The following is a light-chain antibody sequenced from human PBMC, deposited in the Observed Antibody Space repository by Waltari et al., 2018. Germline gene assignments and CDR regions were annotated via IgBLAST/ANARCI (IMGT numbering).Light chain of an antibody. CDR1: RSDVGSYNF. J-gene: IGLJ2*01. Sequence: QSALTQPASVSGSPGQSITISCTGTRSDVGSYNFVSWYQQHPGKAPKLRIYDVSNRPSGGSNRFSGSKSGNTASLTISGLQAEDEADYYCSSYTSRSTYVVFGGGTKLTVL. CDR2: DVS. V-gene: IGLV2-14*03. CDR3: SSYTSRSTYVV.